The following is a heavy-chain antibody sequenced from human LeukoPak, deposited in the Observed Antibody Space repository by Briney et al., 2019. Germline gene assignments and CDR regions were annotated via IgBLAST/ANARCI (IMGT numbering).Heavy chain of an antibody. Sequence: SETLSLTCTVSGGSISSGSYYWSWIRQPAGKGLEWIGRIYTSGSTNYNPSLKSRVTISVDTSKNQFSLKLSSVTAADTAVYYCAKLRRLGGNPHPFDIWGPGTMVTVSS. CDR3: AKLRRLGGNPHPFDI. CDR1: GGSISSGSYY. J-gene: IGHJ3*02. D-gene: IGHD4-23*01. CDR2: IYTSGST. V-gene: IGHV4-61*02.